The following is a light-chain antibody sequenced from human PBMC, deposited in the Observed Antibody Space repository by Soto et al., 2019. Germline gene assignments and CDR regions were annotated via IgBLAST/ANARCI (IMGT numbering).Light chain of an antibody. CDR3: QQYNSYWT. CDR1: QSISMW. V-gene: IGKV1-5*03. J-gene: IGKJ1*01. Sequence: DIQMTQSPSTLSASVGDRVTVTCRASQSISMWLAWYQQKPGKAPNLLIYKASTLGSEVPSRFSGSGSGTEFTITISSLQPDEFATYYCQQYNSYWTFGQGTKVEIK. CDR2: KAS.